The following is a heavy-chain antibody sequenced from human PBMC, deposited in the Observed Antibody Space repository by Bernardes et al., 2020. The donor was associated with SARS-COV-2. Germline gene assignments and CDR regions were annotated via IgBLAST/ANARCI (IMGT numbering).Heavy chain of an antibody. Sequence: ASVKVSCKVSGYTLTELSMHWVRQAPGKGLEWMGGFDPEDGETIYAQKFQGRVTMTEDTSTDTAYMELSSLRSEDTAAYYCATGAAAGINNWFDPWGQGTLVTVSS. J-gene: IGHJ5*02. V-gene: IGHV1-24*01. D-gene: IGHD6-13*01. CDR1: GYTLTELS. CDR3: ATGAAAGINNWFDP. CDR2: FDPEDGET.